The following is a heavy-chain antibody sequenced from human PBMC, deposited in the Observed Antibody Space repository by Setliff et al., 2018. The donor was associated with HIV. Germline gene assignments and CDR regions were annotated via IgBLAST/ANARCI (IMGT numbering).Heavy chain of an antibody. CDR2: ISGSGSST. CDR3: AREPRVDAFDI. V-gene: IGHV3-23*01. CDR1: EFTFSVYA. Sequence: PGGSLRLSCAASEFTFSVYAMSWLRQAPGKGLEWVSGISGSGSSTYYADSVKGRFTISRDNSKNTLYLQMNRLRADDTAVYYCAREPRVDAFDIWGRGTVVTVSS. J-gene: IGHJ3*02.